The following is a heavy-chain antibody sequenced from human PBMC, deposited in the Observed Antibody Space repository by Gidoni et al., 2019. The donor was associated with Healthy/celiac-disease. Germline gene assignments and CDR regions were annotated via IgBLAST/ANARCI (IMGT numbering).Heavy chain of an antibody. V-gene: IGHV1-46*01. CDR3: ARDLAYYYGSGSYYNYYYYGMDV. Sequence: QVQLVQSGAEVKKPGDSVKVSCKASGYTFTSYNTHWVRQAPGQGLEWMGISNPSGGSTSYAQKFQGRVTMTRDTSTSTVYMELSSLRSEDTAVYYCARDLAYYYGSGSYYNYYYYGMDVWGQGTTVTVSS. CDR1: GYTFTSYN. D-gene: IGHD3-10*01. J-gene: IGHJ6*02. CDR2: SNPSGGST.